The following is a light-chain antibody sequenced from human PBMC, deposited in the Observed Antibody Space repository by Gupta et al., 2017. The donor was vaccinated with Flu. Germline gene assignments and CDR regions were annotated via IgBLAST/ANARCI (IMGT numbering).Light chain of an antibody. J-gene: IGLJ3*02. Sequence: SITISCTGRSSDVGKLNSVAWYQQQPGKVPQVRSEDVKKRPSGVSNCVSGSKSGNTASLTTSGIQAEDDADEYCCSYAGSGSGVFGGGTKLTVL. V-gene: IGLV2-23*02. CDR1: SSDVGKLNS. CDR2: DVK. CDR3: CSYAGSGSGV.